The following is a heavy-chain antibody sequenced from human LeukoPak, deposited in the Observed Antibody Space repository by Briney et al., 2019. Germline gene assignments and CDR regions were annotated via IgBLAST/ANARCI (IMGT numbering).Heavy chain of an antibody. D-gene: IGHD5-24*01. J-gene: IGHJ4*02. CDR3: ARVRGRGDGYSTFDY. Sequence: SETLSLTCTVSGGSISSYYWSWTRQPPGKGLEWIGYIYYSGSTNYNPSLKSRVTISVDTSKNQFSLKLSSVTAADTAVYYCARVRGRGDGYSTFDYWGQGTLVTVSS. CDR2: IYYSGST. CDR1: GGSISSYY. V-gene: IGHV4-59*01.